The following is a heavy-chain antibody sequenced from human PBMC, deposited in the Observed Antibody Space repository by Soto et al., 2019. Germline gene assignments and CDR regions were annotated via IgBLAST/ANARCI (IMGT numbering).Heavy chain of an antibody. CDR1: GFTFSSYA. CDR2: ISYDGSNK. CDR3: ARGQSTRDTAMAYGMDV. D-gene: IGHD5-18*01. J-gene: IGHJ6*02. V-gene: IGHV3-30-3*01. Sequence: QVQLVESGGGVVQPGRSLRLSCAASGFTFSSYAMHWVRQAPGKGLEWVAVISYDGSNKYYADSVKGRFTISRDNSKNTLSLQMNSVRAEDTAVYYWARGQSTRDTAMAYGMDVWGQGTTVTVSS.